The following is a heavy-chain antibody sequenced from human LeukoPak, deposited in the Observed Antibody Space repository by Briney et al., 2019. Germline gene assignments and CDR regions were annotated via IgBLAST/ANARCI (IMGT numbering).Heavy chain of an antibody. CDR1: GYTFTGYY. Sequence: ASVKVSCKASGYTFTGYYMHWVRQAPGQGLEWMGWTNPNSGGTNYAQKFQGWVTMTRDTSISTAYMELSRLRSDDTAVYYCARGGYSSSWYFLSFDYWGQGTLVTVSS. CDR3: ARGGYSSSWYFLSFDY. V-gene: IGHV1-2*04. D-gene: IGHD6-13*01. CDR2: TNPNSGGT. J-gene: IGHJ4*02.